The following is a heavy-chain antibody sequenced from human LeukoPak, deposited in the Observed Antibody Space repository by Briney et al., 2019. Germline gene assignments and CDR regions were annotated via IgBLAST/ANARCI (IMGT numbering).Heavy chain of an antibody. CDR1: GYTFSGYY. V-gene: IGHV1-2*02. D-gene: IGHD6-19*01. Sequence: GASLKVSCKASGYTFSGYYMHWVRQAPGQGLEWMGWINPNSGGTNYAQKFQGRVSMTRDTSISTAYIELSRLRSDDTAVYYCARGETRSGWYKYFQHWGQGTLVTVSS. CDR3: ARGETRSGWYKYFQH. CDR2: INPNSGGT. J-gene: IGHJ1*01.